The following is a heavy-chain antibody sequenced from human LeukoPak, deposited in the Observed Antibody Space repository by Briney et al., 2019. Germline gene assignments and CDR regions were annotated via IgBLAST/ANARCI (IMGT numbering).Heavy chain of an antibody. J-gene: IGHJ3*02. CDR2: INPSGGST. Sequence: ASVKVSCKASGYTFTSYYMHWVRQAPGQGLEWMGIINPSGGSTSYALKFQGRVTMTRDTSTSTVYMELSSLRSDDTAVYYCARAGVWDYSDSSGYHNAAFDIWGQGTMVTVSS. V-gene: IGHV1-46*01. CDR1: GYTFTSYY. D-gene: IGHD3-22*01. CDR3: ARAGVWDYSDSSGYHNAAFDI.